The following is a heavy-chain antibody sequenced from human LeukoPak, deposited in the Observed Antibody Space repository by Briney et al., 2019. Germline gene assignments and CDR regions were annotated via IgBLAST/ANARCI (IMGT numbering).Heavy chain of an antibody. CDR1: GFTFDDYA. V-gene: IGHV3-9*01. CDR2: ISWNSGNI. Sequence: QPGGSLRLSCAASGFTFDDYAMHWVRQAPGKGLEWVSGISWNSGNIAYAGSVKGRFTISRDNAKNALYLQMNSLRAEDTALYYCARDSRLYYYFGMDVWGQGTTVTVSS. J-gene: IGHJ6*02. CDR3: ARDSRLYYYFGMDV. D-gene: IGHD4-11*01.